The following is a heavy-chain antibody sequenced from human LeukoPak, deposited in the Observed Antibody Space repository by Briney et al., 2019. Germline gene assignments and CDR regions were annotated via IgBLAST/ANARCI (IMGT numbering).Heavy chain of an antibody. D-gene: IGHD6-19*01. J-gene: IGHJ4*02. Sequence: SETLSLTCTVSGGSISSYYWSWIRQPPGKGLEWIGYINYSGSTKNNPSLKSRVTISVDTSKNQFSLKLSSVTAADTAVYYCARLATAGYFNYWGQGTLVTVSS. CDR3: ARLATAGYFNY. CDR2: INYSGST. CDR1: GGSISSYY. V-gene: IGHV4-59*08.